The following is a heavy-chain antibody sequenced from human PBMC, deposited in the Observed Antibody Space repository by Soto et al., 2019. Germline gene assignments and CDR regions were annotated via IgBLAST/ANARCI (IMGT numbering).Heavy chain of an antibody. D-gene: IGHD6-6*01. V-gene: IGHV1-46*01. J-gene: IGHJ5*02. CDR1: GYTFTSYR. CDR3: ARGYGSSSPWLDP. Sequence: ASVKVSCKASGYTFTSYRIHWVRQAPGQGLEWMGMINPSGPSTTYVEKFQGRVTMTSDTSTNTVYMELSSLRSEDTAIYYCARGYGSSSPWLDPWGQGTLVTVSS. CDR2: INPSGPST.